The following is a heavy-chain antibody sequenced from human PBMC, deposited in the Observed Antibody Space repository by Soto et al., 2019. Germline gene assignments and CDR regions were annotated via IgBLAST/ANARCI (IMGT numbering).Heavy chain of an antibody. D-gene: IGHD3-3*01. J-gene: IGHJ4*02. V-gene: IGHV4-30-4*01. CDR1: GGSISSGDYY. Sequence: QVQLQESGPGLVKPSQTLSLTCTVSGGSISSGDYYWSWIRQPPGKGLEWIGYIYYSGSTYYNPSLKRRVTIPVDTSKNQFSLKLSSVTAADTAVYYCARVRDFWSGYPSYFDYWGQGTLVTVSS. CDR2: IYYSGST. CDR3: ARVRDFWSGYPSYFDY.